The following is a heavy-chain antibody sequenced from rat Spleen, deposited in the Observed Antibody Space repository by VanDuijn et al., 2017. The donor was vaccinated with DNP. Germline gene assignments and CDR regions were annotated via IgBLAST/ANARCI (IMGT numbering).Heavy chain of an antibody. CDR3: ARHATTRDWFAY. CDR2: ISYDGSRT. V-gene: IGHV5-17*01. CDR1: GFTFSDYA. Sequence: EVQLVESGGGLVQPGRSLKLSCAASGFTFSDYAMAWVRQAPKKGLEWVATISYDGSRTYYRDSVRGRFTISRDNAKSTLYLQMDSLRSEETATYYCARHATTRDWFAYWGQGTLVTVSS. J-gene: IGHJ3*01. D-gene: IGHD1-10*01.